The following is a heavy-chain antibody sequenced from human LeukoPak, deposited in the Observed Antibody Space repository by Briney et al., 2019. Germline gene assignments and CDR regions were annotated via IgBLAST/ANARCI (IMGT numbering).Heavy chain of an antibody. CDR3: ATGLRSSWYRPYFDY. D-gene: IGHD6-13*01. CDR2: TYYSRSNWYN. Sequence: SQTLSLTCAISGDSVSTNSGGWNWVRQPPSRGLEWLGRTYYSRSNWYNDYAVSVKSRITINPDTSKNQFSLQLNSVTPEDTAVYYCATGLRSSWYRPYFDYWGQGTLVTVSS. V-gene: IGHV6-1*01. CDR1: GDSVSTNSGG. J-gene: IGHJ4*02.